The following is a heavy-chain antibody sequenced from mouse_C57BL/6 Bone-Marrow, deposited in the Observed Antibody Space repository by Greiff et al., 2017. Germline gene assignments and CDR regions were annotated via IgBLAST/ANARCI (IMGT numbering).Heavy chain of an antibody. J-gene: IGHJ4*01. CDR2: IYPSDSET. V-gene: IGHV1-61*01. Sequence: QVQLQQPGAELVRPGSSVTLSCKASGYTFTSYWMDWVKQRPGQGLEWIGNIYPSDSETHYNQKFKYKATLTVDNSSSTAYMQLSSLTSEDSAVYYCARGDCHRDDGGLYAMDYWGQGTSVTVSS. CDR1: GYTFTSYW. D-gene: IGHD2-3*01. CDR3: ARGDCHRDDGGLYAMDY.